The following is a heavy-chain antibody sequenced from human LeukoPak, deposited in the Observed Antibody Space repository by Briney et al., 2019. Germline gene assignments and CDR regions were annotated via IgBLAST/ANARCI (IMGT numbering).Heavy chain of an antibody. V-gene: IGHV1-8*03. CDR1: GYTLTNYH. D-gene: IGHD6-25*01. Sequence: ASVKVSCKASGYTLTNYHINWVRQATGQGVEWMGWMNPNNGDSGYAQKFQGRVTITRDTSISTSYMELRRLRSDDTAVYFCARTTSFTASGYDYWGQGTLVTVSS. CDR2: MNPNNGDS. CDR3: ARTTSFTASGYDY. J-gene: IGHJ4*02.